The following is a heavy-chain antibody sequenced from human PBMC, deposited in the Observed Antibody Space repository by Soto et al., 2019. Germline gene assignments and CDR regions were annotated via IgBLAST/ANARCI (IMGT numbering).Heavy chain of an antibody. D-gene: IGHD4-17*01. CDR3: AKDHTRYGDYAVSDY. J-gene: IGHJ4*02. CDR2: ISGSGGTT. Sequence: QPGGSLRLSCAASGFTFSSYAMSWVRQAPGQGLEWVSGISGSGGTTNYADSVKGRFTISRDNSKNTLYLQMNSLRVEDTAVYYCAKDHTRYGDYAVSDYWGQGTLVTVSS. CDR1: GFTFSSYA. V-gene: IGHV3-23*01.